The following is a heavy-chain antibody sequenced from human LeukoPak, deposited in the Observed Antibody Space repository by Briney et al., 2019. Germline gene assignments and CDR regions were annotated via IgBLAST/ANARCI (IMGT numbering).Heavy chain of an antibody. CDR2: ISNIDSTI. J-gene: IGHJ5*02. D-gene: IGHD3-22*01. CDR1: GFIFSSYE. Sequence: GGSLRLSCAASGFIFSSYEMNWVRQAPGKGLEWVSYISNIDSTIHYADSVKGRFTISRDNSKNTLYLQMNSLRAEDTAVYYCAKDPDSSGYFENWFDPWGQGTLVTVSS. V-gene: IGHV3-48*03. CDR3: AKDPDSSGYFENWFDP.